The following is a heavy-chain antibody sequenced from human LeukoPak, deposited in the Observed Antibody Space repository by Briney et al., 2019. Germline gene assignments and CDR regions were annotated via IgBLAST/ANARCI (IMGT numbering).Heavy chain of an antibody. D-gene: IGHD2/OR15-2a*01. V-gene: IGHV4-30-2*01. CDR2: IYHSGST. CDR3: ARGSGTNRPPFMDV. Sequence: SETLSLTCAVSGGSISSGGYSWSWIRQPPGKGLEWIGYIYHSGSTYYNPSLKSRVTISVDRSKNQFSLKLSSVTAADTAVYYRARGSGTNRPPFMDVWGQGTTVTVSS. CDR1: GGSISSGGYS. J-gene: IGHJ6*02.